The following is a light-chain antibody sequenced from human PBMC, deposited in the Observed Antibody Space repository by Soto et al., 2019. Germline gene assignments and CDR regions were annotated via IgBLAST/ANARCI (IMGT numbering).Light chain of an antibody. CDR2: EVT. J-gene: IGLJ2*01. V-gene: IGLV2-8*01. CDR1: SSDVGGYNY. CDR3: SSYAGSNNFVV. Sequence: QSALTQPPSASGSPGQSVTISCTGTSSDVGGYNYVSWYQHHPGKVPKLMIYEVTKRPSGVPDRFSGSKSGNTASLTVSGLQAEDEGDYYCSSYAGSNNFVVFGGGTKVTVL.